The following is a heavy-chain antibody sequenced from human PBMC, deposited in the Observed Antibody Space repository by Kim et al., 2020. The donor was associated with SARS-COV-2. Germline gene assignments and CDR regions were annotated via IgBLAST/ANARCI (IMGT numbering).Heavy chain of an antibody. D-gene: IGHD2-15*01. CDR1: GDSVSSNSAA. CDR3: ARGGRYCSGGSCYRYYYGMDV. J-gene: IGHJ6*02. Sequence: SQTLSLTCAISGDSVSSNSAAWNWIRQSPSRGLEWLGRTYYRSKWYNDYAVSVKSRITINPDTSKNQFSLQLNSVTPEDTAVYYCARGGRYCSGGSCYRYYYGMDVWGQGTTVTVSS. CDR2: TYYRSKWYN. V-gene: IGHV6-1*01.